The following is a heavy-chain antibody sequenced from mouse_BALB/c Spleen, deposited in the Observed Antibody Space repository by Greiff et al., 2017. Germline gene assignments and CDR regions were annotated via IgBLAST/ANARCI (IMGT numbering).Heavy chain of an antibody. D-gene: IGHD4-1*01. CDR1: GFSLTSYG. Sequence: VKLMESGPGLVAPSQSLSITCTVSGFSLTSYGVHWVRQPPGKGLEWLGVIWAGGSTNYNSALMSRLSISKDNSKSQVFLKMNSLQTDDTAMYYCARDDWDKGWFAYWGQGTLVTVSA. CDR3: ARDDWDKGWFAY. V-gene: IGHV2-9*02. J-gene: IGHJ3*01. CDR2: IWAGGST.